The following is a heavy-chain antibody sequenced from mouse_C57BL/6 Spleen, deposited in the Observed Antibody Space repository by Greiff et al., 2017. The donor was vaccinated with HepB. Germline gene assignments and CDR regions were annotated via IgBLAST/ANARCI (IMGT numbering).Heavy chain of an antibody. CDR2: INPSSGYT. CDR3: ARSGSSYDWYFDV. D-gene: IGHD1-1*01. Sequence: QVHVKQSGAELAKPGASVKLSCKASGYTFTSYWMHWVKQRPGQGLEWIGYINPSSGYTKYNQKFKDKATLTADKSSSTAYMQLSSLTYEDSAVYYCARSGSSYDWYFDVWGTGTTVTVAS. V-gene: IGHV1-7*01. CDR1: GYTFTSYW. J-gene: IGHJ1*03.